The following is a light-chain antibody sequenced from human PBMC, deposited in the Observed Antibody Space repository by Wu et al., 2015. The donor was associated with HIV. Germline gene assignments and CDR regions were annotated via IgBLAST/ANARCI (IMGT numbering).Light chain of an antibody. CDR3: HQYGRSPPFT. CDR2: GGS. V-gene: IGKV3-20*01. CDR1: QSVSSTY. J-gene: IGKJ3*01. Sequence: EIVLTQSPATLSLSPGERATLSCRASQSVSSTYLAWYQQKPGQPPRLLIYGGSRRATGIPGRFSGSGSGTDFSLTISRLEPEDFAVYHCHQYGRSPPFTFGPGTKWISN.